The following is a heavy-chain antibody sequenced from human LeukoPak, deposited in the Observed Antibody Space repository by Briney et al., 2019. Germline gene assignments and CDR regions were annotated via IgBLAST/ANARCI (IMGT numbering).Heavy chain of an antibody. V-gene: IGHV1-69*05. J-gene: IGHJ6*03. Sequence: ASVKVSCKASGGTFSSYAISWVRQAPGQGLEWMGGIIPIFGTANYAQKFQGRVTITTDESTSTAYMELSSLRSEDTAVYYCARGYSGYDCMDVWAKGPRSPSP. CDR1: GGTFSSYA. D-gene: IGHD5-12*01. CDR3: ARGYSGYDCMDV. CDR2: IIPIFGTA.